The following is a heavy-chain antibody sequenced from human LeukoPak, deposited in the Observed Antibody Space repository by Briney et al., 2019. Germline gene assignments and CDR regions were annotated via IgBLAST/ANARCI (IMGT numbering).Heavy chain of an antibody. J-gene: IGHJ6*03. CDR3: ARGGDYYGSGSYYRYYYYYYMDV. CDR2: IDPNSGGT. CDR1: GYTFTGYY. D-gene: IGHD3-10*01. V-gene: IGHV1-2*02. Sequence: ASVKVSCKASGYTFTGYYMHWVRQAPGQGLEWMGWIDPNSGGTNYAQKFQGRVTMTRDTSISTAYMELSRLRSDDTAVYYCARGGDYYGSGSYYRYYYYYYMDVWGKGTTVTISS.